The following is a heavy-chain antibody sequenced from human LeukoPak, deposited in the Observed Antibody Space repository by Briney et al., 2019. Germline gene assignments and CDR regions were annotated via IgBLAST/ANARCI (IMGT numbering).Heavy chain of an antibody. V-gene: IGHV3-23*01. D-gene: IGHD2-15*01. J-gene: IGHJ4*02. CDR3: AKRGVVIRVILVGFHKEAYYFDS. Sequence: PGGSLTLSCVVSGITLSNYGMSWVRQAPGKGLEWVAGISDSGRSTNYANSVKGRFTISRDHPKNPLYLQMNSLRAEDTAVYFCAKRGVVIRVILVGFHKEAYYFDSWGQGALVTVSS. CDR1: GITLSNYG. CDR2: ISDSGRST.